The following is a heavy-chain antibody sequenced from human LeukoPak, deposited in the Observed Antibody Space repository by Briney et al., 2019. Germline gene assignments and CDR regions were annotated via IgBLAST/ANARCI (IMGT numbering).Heavy chain of an antibody. CDR3: ARRTGSGYYVFDY. V-gene: IGHV4-59*01. D-gene: IGHD3-3*01. CDR1: GGSISSYY. Sequence: SETLSIICTVSGGSISSYYWSWIRQPPGKGLEWIGYVYYSGSTNYNPSLKSRVTISVDTSKNQFSLKLSSVTAADTAVYYCARRTGSGYYVFDYWGQGTLVTVSS. J-gene: IGHJ4*02. CDR2: VYYSGST.